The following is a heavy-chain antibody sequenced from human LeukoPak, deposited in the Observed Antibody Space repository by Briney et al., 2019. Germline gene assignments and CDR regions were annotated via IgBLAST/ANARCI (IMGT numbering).Heavy chain of an antibody. CDR3: ARDLAYSRLDY. CDR2: INPDGNKK. J-gene: IGHJ4*02. CDR1: GLTFSSSW. D-gene: IGHD5-18*01. Sequence: GGSLRLSCAVSGLTFSSSWMDWVRQAPGKGLEWVAGINPDGNKKYSADSVKGRFTISRDNAENSLYLQMNSLRVEDTAFYYCARDLAYSRLDYWGQGMLVTVSS. V-gene: IGHV3-7*01.